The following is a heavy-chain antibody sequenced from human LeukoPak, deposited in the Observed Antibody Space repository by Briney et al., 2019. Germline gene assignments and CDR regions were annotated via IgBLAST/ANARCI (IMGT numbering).Heavy chain of an antibody. D-gene: IGHD2-21*02. CDR1: GFTFSSYS. Sequence: GGSLRLSCAASGFTFSSYSMNWVRQAPGKGLEWVSSISSSSSYIYYADSVKGRFTISRDNAKNSLYLQMNGLRAEDTAVYYCARERGGGGIVVVTANAAFDLWGRGTLVTVSS. J-gene: IGHJ2*01. CDR3: ARERGGGGIVVVTANAAFDL. CDR2: ISSSSSYI. V-gene: IGHV3-21*01.